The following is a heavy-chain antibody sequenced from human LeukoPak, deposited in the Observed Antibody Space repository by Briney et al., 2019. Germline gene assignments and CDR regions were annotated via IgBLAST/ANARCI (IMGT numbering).Heavy chain of an antibody. V-gene: IGHV7-4-1*02. CDR3: ASGIAVAWDDAFDI. Sequence: GASVKVSCKASGYTFTGYYMHWVRQAPGQGLEWMGWINTNTGNPTYAQGFTGRFVFSLDTSVSTAYLQISSPKAEDTAVYFCASGIAVAWDDAFDIWGQGTMVTVSS. CDR1: GYTFTGYY. D-gene: IGHD6-19*01. CDR2: INTNTGNP. J-gene: IGHJ3*02.